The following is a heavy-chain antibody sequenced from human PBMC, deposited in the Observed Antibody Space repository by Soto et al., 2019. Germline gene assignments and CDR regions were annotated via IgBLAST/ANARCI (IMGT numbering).Heavy chain of an antibody. CDR1: VFSLTANGVG. CDR3: ETLPVMH. V-gene: IGHV2-5*02. J-gene: IGHJ1*01. CDR2: VYWDDDK. D-gene: IGHD2-21*01. Sequence: ITLKESGPPLVQPTQTLTLTCRFSVFSLTANGVGVGCVRQPPGLALEWLAMVYWDDDKHYSASLRSRLSITKDTTKSHVVLTMTNMDPVDTGTYYGETLPVMHWGQGAMVTASS.